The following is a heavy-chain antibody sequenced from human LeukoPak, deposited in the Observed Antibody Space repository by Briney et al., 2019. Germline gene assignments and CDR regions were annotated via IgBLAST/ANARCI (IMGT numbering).Heavy chain of an antibody. Sequence: PSETLSLTCTVSGGSFSSGDYYWSWIRQPPGKGLEWIGYIYYSGSTYYNPSLKSRVTISVDTSKNQFSLKLSSVTAADTAVYYCARGVMGDRNDYFDYWGQGTLVTVSS. D-gene: IGHD3-16*01. J-gene: IGHJ4*02. CDR2: IYYSGST. CDR1: GGSFSSGDYY. CDR3: ARGVMGDRNDYFDY. V-gene: IGHV4-30-4*08.